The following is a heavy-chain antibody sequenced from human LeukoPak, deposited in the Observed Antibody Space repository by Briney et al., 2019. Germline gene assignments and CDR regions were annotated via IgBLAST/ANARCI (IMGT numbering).Heavy chain of an antibody. Sequence: SETLSLTCTVSGGSISSYYWSWIRQPPGKGLEWIGYICYSGSTNFNPSLKSRVTISVDTSKNQFSLKLSSVTAADTAVYYCARLIQTYYDSGWFDPWGQGTLVTVSS. V-gene: IGHV4-59*08. CDR1: GGSISSYY. CDR3: ARLIQTYYDSGWFDP. J-gene: IGHJ5*02. D-gene: IGHD5-12*01. CDR2: ICYSGST.